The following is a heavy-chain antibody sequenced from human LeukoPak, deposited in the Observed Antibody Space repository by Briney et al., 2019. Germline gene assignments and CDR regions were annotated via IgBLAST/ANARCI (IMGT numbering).Heavy chain of an antibody. CDR3: ARVGYCSSTSWPYYYGSSGYYCVGLDY. CDR2: IKQDGCEK. Sequence: GGSLRLSCAASGFSFSSYWMSWVRQAPGKGLEWVANIKQDGCEKYYVDSVKGRFTISRDNAKNSLYLQMNSLRAEDTAVYYCARVGYCSSTSWPYYYGSSGYYCVGLDYWGQGTLVTVSS. D-gene: IGHD3-22*01. J-gene: IGHJ4*02. CDR1: GFSFSSYW. V-gene: IGHV3-7*01.